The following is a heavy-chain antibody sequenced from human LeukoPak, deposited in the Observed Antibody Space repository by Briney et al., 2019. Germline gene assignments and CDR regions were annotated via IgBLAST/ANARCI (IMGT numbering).Heavy chain of an antibody. Sequence: ASVKVSCKASGYTFTSYGISWVRQAPGQGLEWMGWISAYNGNTNYAQKVQGRVTMTTDTSTSTAYMELRSLRSDDTVVYYCARVGLLWFGESIRRDYGMDVWGQGTLVTVSS. CDR2: ISAYNGNT. J-gene: IGHJ6*02. D-gene: IGHD3-10*01. V-gene: IGHV1-18*01. CDR1: GYTFTSYG. CDR3: ARVGLLWFGESIRRDYGMDV.